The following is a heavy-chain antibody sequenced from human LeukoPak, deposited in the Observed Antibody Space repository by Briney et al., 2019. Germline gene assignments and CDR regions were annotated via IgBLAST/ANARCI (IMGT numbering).Heavy chain of an antibody. CDR3: ARDNVVWSDNGVEDAFDI. J-gene: IGHJ3*02. D-gene: IGHD4-17*01. CDR2: IDPKSGGT. CDR1: GYTFTGYY. Sequence: ASVMVSCKASGYTFTGYYIHWVRQAPGQGLEWMGWIDPKSGGTLYAQSFQGRVTMTRDTSITTAYMDVSSLRSDDTALYYCARDNVVWSDNGVEDAFDIWGQGTMVTVTS. V-gene: IGHV1-2*02.